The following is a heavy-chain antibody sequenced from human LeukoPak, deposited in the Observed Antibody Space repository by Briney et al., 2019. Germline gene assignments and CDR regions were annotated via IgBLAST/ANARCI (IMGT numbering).Heavy chain of an antibody. CDR2: ISSSSSYI. CDR1: GFTFSSYS. Sequence: GESLRLPCAASGFTFSSYSTNWVRQAPGKGLELVLSISSSSSYIYYADSVKGRFTISRDNAKNSLYLQMNSLRAEDTAVYYCASSLRWSGNWFDPWGQGTLVTVSS. V-gene: IGHV3-21*01. CDR3: ASSLRWSGNWFDP. J-gene: IGHJ5*02. D-gene: IGHD4-23*01.